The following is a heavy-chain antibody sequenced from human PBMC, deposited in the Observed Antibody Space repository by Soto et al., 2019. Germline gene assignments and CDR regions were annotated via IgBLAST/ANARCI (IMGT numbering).Heavy chain of an antibody. CDR1: GYTFTSYA. V-gene: IGHV1-3*01. J-gene: IGHJ2*01. Sequence: QVQLVQSGAEVKKPGASVKVSCKASGYTFTSYAMHWVRQAPGQRLEWMGWINAGNGNTKYSQKFQGRVTITRDTXXSTAYMELSSLRSEDTAVYYCARDRHGGNARYFDLWGRGTLVTVSS. D-gene: IGHD2-15*01. CDR3: ARDRHGGNARYFDL. CDR2: INAGNGNT.